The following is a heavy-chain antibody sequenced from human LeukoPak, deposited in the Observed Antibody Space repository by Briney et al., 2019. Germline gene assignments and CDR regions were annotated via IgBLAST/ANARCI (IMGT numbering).Heavy chain of an antibody. V-gene: IGHV3-21*01. CDR3: ARVQRGYCSSTSCYYFDF. D-gene: IGHD2-2*01. Sequence: AGGSLRLSCAASGFTFSTYSMNWVRQAPGKGLEWVSSISISSSSIYYADSMNGRFTISRDNAKNSLYLQMNSLRAEDTAVYYCARVQRGYCSSTSCYYFDFWGQGTLVTVSS. J-gene: IGHJ4*02. CDR1: GFTFSTYS. CDR2: ISISSSSI.